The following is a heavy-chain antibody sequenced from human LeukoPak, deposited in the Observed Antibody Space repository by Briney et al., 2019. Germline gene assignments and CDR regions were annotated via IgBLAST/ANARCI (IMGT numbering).Heavy chain of an antibody. Sequence: SETLSLTCAVYGGSFSGYYWSWIRQPPGKGLEWIGEINHSGSTNYNPSLKSRVTISVDTSKNQFSLKLSSVTAADTAVYYCARGNSRAAAGQRGAHYDYWGQGTLVTDSS. J-gene: IGHJ4*02. CDR2: INHSGST. D-gene: IGHD6-13*01. CDR3: ARGNSRAAAGQRGAHYDY. CDR1: GGSFSGYY. V-gene: IGHV4-34*01.